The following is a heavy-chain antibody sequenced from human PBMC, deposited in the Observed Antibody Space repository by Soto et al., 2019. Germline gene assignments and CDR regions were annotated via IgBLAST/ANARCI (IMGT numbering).Heavy chain of an antibody. Sequence: ASVKVSCKASGYTFTSYYMHWVRQAPGQGLEWMGIINPSGGSTSYAQKFQGRVTMTRDTSTSTVYMELSSLRSEDTAVYYCALLKGGIGAGGNRGIVGATRKELFDCWGQGTPVSVSP. V-gene: IGHV1-46*01. J-gene: IGHJ4*02. CDR1: GYTFTSYY. CDR2: INPSGGST. CDR3: ALLKGGIGAGGNRGIVGATRKELFDC. D-gene: IGHD1-26*01.